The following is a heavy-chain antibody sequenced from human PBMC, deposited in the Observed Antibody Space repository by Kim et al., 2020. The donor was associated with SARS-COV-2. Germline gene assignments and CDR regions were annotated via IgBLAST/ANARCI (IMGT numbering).Heavy chain of an antibody. CDR3: AKGDDYSSSWSYYYYGMDV. CDR1: GFTFSSYA. CDR2: ISGSGGST. V-gene: IGHV3-23*01. Sequence: GGSLRLSCAASGFTFSSYAMSWVRQAPGKGLEWVSAISGSGGSTYYADSVKGRFTISRDNSKNTLYLQMNSLRAEDTAVYYCAKGDDYSSSWSYYYYGMDVWGQGTTVTVSS. D-gene: IGHD6-13*01. J-gene: IGHJ6*02.